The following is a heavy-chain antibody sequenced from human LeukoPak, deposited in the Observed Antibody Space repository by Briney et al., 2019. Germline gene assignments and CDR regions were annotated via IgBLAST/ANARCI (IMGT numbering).Heavy chain of an antibody. CDR2: ISSSSSTI. V-gene: IGHV3-48*01. CDR3: ARALHDGCGGDCYGFSGAFDI. Sequence: GGSLRLSCAASGFTFSSYGMSWVRQAPGKGLEWVSYISSSSSTIYYADSVKGRFTISRDNAKNSLYLQMNGLRAEDTAVYYCARALHDGCGGDCYGFSGAFDIWGQGTMVTVSS. CDR1: GFTFSSYG. D-gene: IGHD2-21*02. J-gene: IGHJ3*02.